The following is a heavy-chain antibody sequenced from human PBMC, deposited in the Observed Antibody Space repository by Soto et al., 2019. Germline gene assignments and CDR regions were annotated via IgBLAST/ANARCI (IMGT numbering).Heavy chain of an antibody. Sequence: SDTLSLTCTVSGGSISSYYWSWIRQPAGKGLEWIGRIYTSGSTNYNPSLKSRVTMSVDTSKNQFSLTMSSVTAADTAVYYCARDGPDYYVSGRYAAYGMDVWGQGTTVTVSS. V-gene: IGHV4-4*07. CDR2: IYTSGST. J-gene: IGHJ6*02. D-gene: IGHD3-10*01. CDR1: GGSISSYY. CDR3: ARDGPDYYVSGRYAAYGMDV.